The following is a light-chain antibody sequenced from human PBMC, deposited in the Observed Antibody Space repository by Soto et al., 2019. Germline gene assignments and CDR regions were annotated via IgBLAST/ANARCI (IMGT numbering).Light chain of an antibody. J-gene: IGLJ1*01. CDR2: EVT. Sequence: QSALTHPASVSGSPGQSIAISCTGTSSDVGGYDYVSWYQQHPDKAPKLMIYEVTKRPSGVSNRFSGSKSGNTASLTISGLQPEDEADYYCSSHTSGSTRVFGSGAKVTVL. CDR3: SSHTSGSTRV. CDR1: SSDVGGYDY. V-gene: IGLV2-14*01.